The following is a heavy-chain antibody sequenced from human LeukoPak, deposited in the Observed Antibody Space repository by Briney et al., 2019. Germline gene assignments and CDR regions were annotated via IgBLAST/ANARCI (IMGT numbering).Heavy chain of an antibody. V-gene: IGHV3-23*01. D-gene: IGHD3-10*01. CDR1: GFTFSGYA. J-gene: IGHJ6*02. CDR2: ISGSGGST. CDR3: ARGQSGTPHYYYGMDV. Sequence: GGSVRLSCAASGFTFSGYAMSWVRQAPGKGLEWVSPISGSGGSTYYADSVKGRFTISRDNSKNTLSLQMNSLRAEDTAVYYCARGQSGTPHYYYGMDVWGQGTTVTVSS.